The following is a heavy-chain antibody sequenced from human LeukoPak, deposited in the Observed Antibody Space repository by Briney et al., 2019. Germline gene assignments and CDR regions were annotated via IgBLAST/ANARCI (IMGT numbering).Heavy chain of an antibody. J-gene: IGHJ4*02. CDR3: ARDKVRGYDSSGMTPSS. CDR2: IYYSGST. CDR1: GGSISSSSYY. Sequence: SETLSLTCTVSGGSISSSSYYWGWIRQPPGKGLEWIGSIYYSGSTYYNPSLKSRVTISVYTSKNQFSLKLSSVTAADTAVYYCARDKVRGYDSSGMTPSSWGQGTLVTVSS. D-gene: IGHD3-22*01. V-gene: IGHV4-39*07.